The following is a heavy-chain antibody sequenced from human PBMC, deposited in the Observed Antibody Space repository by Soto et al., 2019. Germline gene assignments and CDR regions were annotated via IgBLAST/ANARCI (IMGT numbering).Heavy chain of an antibody. J-gene: IGHJ6*02. CDR2: INAGNGNT. CDR1: GYTFTSYG. V-gene: IGHV1-18*01. D-gene: IGHD2-2*01. Sequence: ASVKVSCKASGYTFTSYGISWVRQAPGQRLEWMGWINAGNGNTKYSQKFQGRVTITRDTSTSTAYMELSSLRSEDTAVYHCARDIPLADIVLVPAAIRYYYYYGMDVWGQGTTVTVSS. CDR3: ARDIPLADIVLVPAAIRYYYYYGMDV.